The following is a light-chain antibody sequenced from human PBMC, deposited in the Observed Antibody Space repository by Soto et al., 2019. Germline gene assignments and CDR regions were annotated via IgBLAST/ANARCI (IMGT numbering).Light chain of an antibody. CDR2: GAS. Sequence: EIVITQSPATLSVSPGGRATLSCRASQSISDTLAWYQQKPGQAPRLLIYGASSRATGIPDRFSGSGSGTDFTLTISRLEPEDFAVYYCQQYGSPTKTFGQGTKVDNK. V-gene: IGKV3-20*01. J-gene: IGKJ1*01. CDR3: QQYGSPTKT. CDR1: QSISDT.